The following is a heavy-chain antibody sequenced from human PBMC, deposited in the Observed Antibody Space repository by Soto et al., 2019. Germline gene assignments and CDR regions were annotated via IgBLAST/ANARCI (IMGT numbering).Heavy chain of an antibody. CDR3: AKSGPTNYFDF. CDR2: ITGGSGFT. D-gene: IGHD1-26*01. CDR1: GFTFSTFA. V-gene: IGHV3-23*01. Sequence: GGSLRLSCAASGFTFSTFAMNWVRQAPGKGLEWVSGITGGSGFTFYADSVKGRFTISRDDSENTLFLQMSSLRAEDTAKYYCAKSGPTNYFDFWGQGTLVTVS. J-gene: IGHJ4*02.